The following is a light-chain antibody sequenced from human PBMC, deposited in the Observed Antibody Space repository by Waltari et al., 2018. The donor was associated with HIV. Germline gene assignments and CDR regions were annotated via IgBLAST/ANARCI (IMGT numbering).Light chain of an antibody. CDR2: RDI. CDR3: QSADNSGTYV. V-gene: IGLV3-25*03. CDR1: TLSNQS. J-gene: IGLJ1*01. Sequence: SYDLTQPPSVSVSPGQTARITCPGDTLSNQSSYWYQQKTGQAPVLVIFRDIERPSGIPERFSGSRSGATVTLTISGVQAEDEADYYCQSADNSGTYVFATGTQVTVL.